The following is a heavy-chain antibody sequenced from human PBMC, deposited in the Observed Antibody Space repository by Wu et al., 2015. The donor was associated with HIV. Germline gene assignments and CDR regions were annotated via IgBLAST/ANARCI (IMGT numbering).Heavy chain of an antibody. CDR3: ARDETKLAVRGVGYYYYYGMDV. J-gene: IGHJ6*02. V-gene: IGHV1-69*13. D-gene: IGHD3-10*01. CDR2: IIPIFGTA. Sequence: QVQLVQSGAEVKKPGSSVKVSCKASGGTFSSYAISWVRQAPGQGLEWMGRIIPIFGTANYAQKFQGRVTITADESTSTAYMELSSLRSEDTAVYYCARDETKLAVRGVGYYYYYGMDVWGQGTTVTVSS. CDR1: GGTFSSYA.